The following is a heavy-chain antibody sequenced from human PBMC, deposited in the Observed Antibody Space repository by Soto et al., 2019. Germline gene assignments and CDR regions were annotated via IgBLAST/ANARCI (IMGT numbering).Heavy chain of an antibody. J-gene: IGHJ5*02. D-gene: IGHD6-6*01. CDR1: GFTLNTYG. CDR3: AKEMFPRTVLDSSSPWGDA. V-gene: IGHV3-30*18. CDR2: ISYDGSHE. Sequence: QVQLVESGGGVVQPGRSLRLSCVASGFTLNTYGMHWVRQAPGKGLEWVALISYDGSHEYYADSVKGRFTISRDISKNTLFLQMNSLRPEDTAVYYCAKEMFPRTVLDSSSPWGDARGQGTLVTVSS.